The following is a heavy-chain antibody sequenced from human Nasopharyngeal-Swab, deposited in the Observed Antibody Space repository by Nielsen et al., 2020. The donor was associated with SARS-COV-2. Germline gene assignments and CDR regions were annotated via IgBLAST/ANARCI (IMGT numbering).Heavy chain of an antibody. CDR3: ATGQQWLVQWFDP. Sequence: GGSLRLSCAASGFTFSSYWMHWVRQAPGKGLVWVSRINSDGSSTSYADSVKGRFTISRDNAKNTLYLQMNSLRAEDTAVYYCATGQQWLVQWFDPWGQGTLVTVSS. J-gene: IGHJ5*02. D-gene: IGHD6-19*01. CDR2: INSDGSST. V-gene: IGHV3-74*01. CDR1: GFTFSSYW.